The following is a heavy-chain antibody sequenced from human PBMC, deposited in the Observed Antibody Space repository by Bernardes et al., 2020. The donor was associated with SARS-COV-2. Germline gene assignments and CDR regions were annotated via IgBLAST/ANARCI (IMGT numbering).Heavy chain of an antibody. CDR1: GYTFSDYY. CDR2: ISPKSGAT. CDR3: ARDRGYCGKTACYHHNFDS. Sequence: ASVKVSCKASGYTFSDYYIHWLRQAPGQGLEWMGWISPKSGATNYAQKFQGRVTMTRDTSISTDYMELSRLRSDDTAVYYCARDRGYCGKTACYHHNFDSWGQGTLVTVSS. V-gene: IGHV1-2*02. D-gene: IGHD2-2*01. J-gene: IGHJ4*02.